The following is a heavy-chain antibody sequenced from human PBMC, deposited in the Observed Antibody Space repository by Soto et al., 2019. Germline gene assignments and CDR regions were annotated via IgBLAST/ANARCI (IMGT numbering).Heavy chain of an antibody. D-gene: IGHD2-2*03. V-gene: IGHV1-69*01. CDR2: IIPIFGTA. CDR3: AREVGVDIVVVPAAKYYFDY. J-gene: IGHJ4*02. Sequence: QVQLVQSGAEVKKPGSSVKVSCKASGGTFSSYAISWVRQAPGQGLEWMGGIIPIFGTANYAQKFQGRATITADESTSTAYMELSSLRSEDTAVYYCAREVGVDIVVVPAAKYYFDYWGQGTLVTVSS. CDR1: GGTFSSYA.